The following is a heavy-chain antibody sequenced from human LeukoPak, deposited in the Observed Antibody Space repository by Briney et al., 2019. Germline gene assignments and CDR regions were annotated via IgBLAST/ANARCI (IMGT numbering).Heavy chain of an antibody. J-gene: IGHJ4*02. CDR3: AKDATMVRGVADFIDY. CDR2: ISSTSAHI. D-gene: IGHD3-10*01. CDR1: GFTFSSYS. Sequence: GGSLRLSCAASGFTFSSYSMGWVRQAPGKGLEWVSSISSTSAHIYYAGSVEGRFTISRDNSKNTLYLQMNSLRAEDTAVYYCAKDATMVRGVADFIDYWGQGTLVTVSS. V-gene: IGHV3-21*01.